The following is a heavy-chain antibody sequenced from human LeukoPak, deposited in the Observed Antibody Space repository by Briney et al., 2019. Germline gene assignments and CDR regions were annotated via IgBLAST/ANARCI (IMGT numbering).Heavy chain of an antibody. CDR3: ALTPDYYGSGSFDY. Sequence: PGGSLRLSCAASGFTFSSYWMSWVRQAPGKGLEWVADIKQDGCEKYYVDSVKGRFTISRDNAKNSLYLQMNSLRAEDTAVYYCALTPDYYGSGSFDYWGQGTLVTVSS. V-gene: IGHV3-7*01. D-gene: IGHD3-10*01. CDR2: IKQDGCEK. J-gene: IGHJ4*02. CDR1: GFTFSSYW.